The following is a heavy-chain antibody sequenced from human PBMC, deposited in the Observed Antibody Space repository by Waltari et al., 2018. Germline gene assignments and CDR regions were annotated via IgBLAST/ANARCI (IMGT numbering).Heavy chain of an antibody. Sequence: QVQLQESGPGLVKPSETLSLTCAVSGYSISSGYYWGWIRQPPGKGLEWIGSIYHSGSTYYNPSLKSRVTISVDTSKNQFSLKLSSVTAADTAVYYCASSPQDIVVVPAAMRFDYWGQGTLVTVSS. J-gene: IGHJ4*02. V-gene: IGHV4-38-2*01. CDR3: ASSPQDIVVVPAAMRFDY. CDR1: GYSISSGYY. CDR2: IYHSGST. D-gene: IGHD2-2*01.